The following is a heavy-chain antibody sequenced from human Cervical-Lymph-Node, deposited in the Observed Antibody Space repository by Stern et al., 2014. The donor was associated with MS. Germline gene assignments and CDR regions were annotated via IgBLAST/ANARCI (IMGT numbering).Heavy chain of an antibody. V-gene: IGHV2-5*02. Sequence: QVTLRESGPTLVKPTQTLTLTCTFSGFSLSTSGVGVGWIRQPPGEALEWLALLYWDDDKRYSRSLKSRLTITKDTSKNQVVLTMTNVDPVDTATYYCAHSPSLELWAHYFDYWGQGTLVTVSS. CDR2: LYWDDDK. CDR1: GFSLSTSGVG. J-gene: IGHJ4*02. CDR3: AHSPSLELWAHYFDY. D-gene: IGHD1-7*01.